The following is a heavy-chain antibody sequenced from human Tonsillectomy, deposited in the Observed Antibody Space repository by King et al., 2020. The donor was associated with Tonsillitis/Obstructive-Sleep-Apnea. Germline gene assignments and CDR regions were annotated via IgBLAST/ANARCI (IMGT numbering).Heavy chain of an antibody. CDR3: ARGASSSLDF. J-gene: IGHJ4*02. D-gene: IGHD6-13*01. Sequence: VQLVESGGGVVQPGRSLRLSCTASGFTFSNYGMHWVRQAPGKGLEWVAVIWYDGITKYYADSVKGRFSISRDNSKNTVNLQMNGLRAEDTAVYYCARGASSSLDFWGQGTLVTVSS. CDR2: IWYDGITK. V-gene: IGHV3-33*01. CDR1: GFTFSNYG.